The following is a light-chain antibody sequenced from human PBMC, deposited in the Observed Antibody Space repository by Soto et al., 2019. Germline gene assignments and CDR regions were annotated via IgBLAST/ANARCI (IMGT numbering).Light chain of an antibody. V-gene: IGLV1-44*01. CDR2: SNN. CDR3: AAWDDSLNGFYV. CDR1: SSNIGSNT. Sequence: QSVLTQPPSASGTPWQRVTISCSGSSSNIGSNTVNWYQQLPGTAPKLLIYSNNQRPSGVPDRFSGSKSGTSASLAISGLQSEDEADYYCAAWDDSLNGFYVFGTGTKVTVL. J-gene: IGLJ1*01.